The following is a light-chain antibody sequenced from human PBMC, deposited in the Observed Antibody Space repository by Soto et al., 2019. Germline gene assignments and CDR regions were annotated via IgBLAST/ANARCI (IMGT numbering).Light chain of an antibody. J-gene: IGKJ5*01. V-gene: IGKV3-11*01. CDR2: DAS. CDR1: QSVGSL. Sequence: EIVLTQSPATLSLSPGERATLSCRASQSVGSLLAWYQQKPGQSPRLLIHDASNRATGTPARFSGSGSGTGFTLTISSLEPEDFAFYYCQQRASWPPITFGQGTRLEIK. CDR3: QQRASWPPIT.